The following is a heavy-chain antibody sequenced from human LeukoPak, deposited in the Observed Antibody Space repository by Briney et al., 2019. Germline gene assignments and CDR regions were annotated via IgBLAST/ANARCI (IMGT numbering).Heavy chain of an antibody. CDR2: ICYDGNNK. V-gene: IGHV3-33*01. D-gene: IGHD6-13*01. J-gene: IGHJ4*02. CDR3: ARWGMASAGDLDY. CDR1: GFTFSSYG. Sequence: GGSLRLSCAASGFTFSSYGMHWVRQAPGKGLEWVAVICYDGNNKYYADSVKGRFTISRDNSKNTLYLQMSSLRAEDTAVYYCARWGMASAGDLDYWGQGTLVTVSS.